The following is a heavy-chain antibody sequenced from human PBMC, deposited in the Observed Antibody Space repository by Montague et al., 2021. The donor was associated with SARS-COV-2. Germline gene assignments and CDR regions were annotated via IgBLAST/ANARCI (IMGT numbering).Heavy chain of an antibody. D-gene: IGHD3-16*01. J-gene: IGHJ3*02. V-gene: IGHV6-1*01. CDR2: LYYRSRWFD. CDR3: ARGDGLGPYTGYAFDI. CDR1: GDSVSGVNVT. Sequence: CAIFGDSVSGVNVTWNWIRQAPPTALEWLGRLYYRSRWFDHYEVSTKGXIIIKADTSKNQFSLQLDSVTPEDAAVYYCARGDGLGPYTGYAFDIWGQETLVTVSS.